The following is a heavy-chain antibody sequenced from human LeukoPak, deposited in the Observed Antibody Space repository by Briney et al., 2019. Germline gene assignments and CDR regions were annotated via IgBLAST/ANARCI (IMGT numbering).Heavy chain of an antibody. J-gene: IGHJ4*02. V-gene: IGHV3-23*01. D-gene: IGHD4-17*01. CDR2: IRGGGTSE. Sequence: GGSLRLSCTASGFTFSAYAMMWVRQAPGKGPEWVSAIRGGGTSEFYADSVKGRFRISRDNSKDTLFLQMNSLRAEDTAVYYCARDPYGDPGGFDYWGQGTLVTVSS. CDR1: GFTFSAYA. CDR3: ARDPYGDPGGFDY.